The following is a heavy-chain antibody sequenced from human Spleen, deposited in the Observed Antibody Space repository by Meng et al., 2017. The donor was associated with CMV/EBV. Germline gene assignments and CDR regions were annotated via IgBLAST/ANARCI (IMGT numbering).Heavy chain of an antibody. Sequence: SETLSLTCTVSGGSISNYYWGWIRRHPGKGLEWIGCIYYDGSTNYNPSLNSRVTISLDTSKKQFSLKLRSVTAADTAVYYCGGGTYYTYFYYPMDVWGHGTTVTVSS. CDR3: GGGTYYTYFYYPMDV. CDR1: GGSISNYY. J-gene: IGHJ6*02. CDR2: IYYDGST. D-gene: IGHD1-26*01. V-gene: IGHV4-59*01.